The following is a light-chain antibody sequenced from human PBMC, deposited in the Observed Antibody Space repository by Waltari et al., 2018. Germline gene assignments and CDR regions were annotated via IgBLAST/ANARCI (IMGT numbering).Light chain of an antibody. CDR1: QSIRSY. Sequence: DIQMTQSPSSLSASVGDRVTITCRASQSIRSYLNWYQQKPGKDPKLLIYTASSLQSGVPSRFSGSGSGTEFTLTISSLQPEDFATYYCQQCDSIPPTFGEGTKVEIK. V-gene: IGKV1-39*01. CDR2: TAS. J-gene: IGKJ1*01. CDR3: QQCDSIPPT.